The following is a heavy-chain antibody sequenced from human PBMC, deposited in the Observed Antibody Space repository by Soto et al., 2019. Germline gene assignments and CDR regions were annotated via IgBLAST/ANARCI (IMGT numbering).Heavy chain of an antibody. D-gene: IGHD3-9*01. Sequence: DVQLVESGGDLVQRGGSLRLSCAASGFPFSSYWMHWVRHTPGKGLDWVARISGDGVTTYYADSVTGRFTVSRDNAKNTLSLQISCLRAYDAAVYYCAREYYGLLTGYYTDYWGQGTLVSVSS. CDR1: GFPFSSYW. J-gene: IGHJ4*02. V-gene: IGHV3-74*01. CDR2: ISGDGVTT. CDR3: AREYYGLLTGYYTDY.